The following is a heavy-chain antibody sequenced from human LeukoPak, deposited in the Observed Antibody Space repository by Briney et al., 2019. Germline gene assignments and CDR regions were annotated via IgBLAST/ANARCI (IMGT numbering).Heavy chain of an antibody. CDR1: NYTFSSYW. D-gene: IGHD6-13*01. Sequence: ASVKVSCKTSNYTFSSYWMSWVRQAPGKGLEWVANIKQDGSEKYYVDSVKGRFTISRDNAKNSLYLQMNSLRAEDTAVYYCARALVGSSWYEKITRLNWFDPWGQGTLVTVSS. V-gene: IGHV3-7*01. CDR2: IKQDGSEK. CDR3: ARALVGSSWYEKITRLNWFDP. J-gene: IGHJ5*02.